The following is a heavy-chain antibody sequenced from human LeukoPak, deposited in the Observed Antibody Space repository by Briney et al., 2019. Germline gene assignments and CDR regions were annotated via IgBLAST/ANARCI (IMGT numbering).Heavy chain of an antibody. Sequence: GGSLRLSRAGSGFTFRFYAMTWVRQAPGKGLEWVSGISNDASVTYAADSVKGRFNISRDDSKNTVYLQLNSLRVEDTAVYYCAKAYSSSLYGDAFHIWGQGTVVTVSP. CDR3: AKAYSSSLYGDAFHI. CDR1: GFTFRFYA. J-gene: IGHJ3*02. CDR2: ISNDASVT. D-gene: IGHD6-13*01. V-gene: IGHV3-23*01.